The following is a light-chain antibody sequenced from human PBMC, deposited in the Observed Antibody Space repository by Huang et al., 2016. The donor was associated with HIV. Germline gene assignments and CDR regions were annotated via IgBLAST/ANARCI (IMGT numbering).Light chain of an antibody. Sequence: DIQMTQSPSSLSASVGDRVTITCRASQSISSFLNWYQQKPGKAPKLLIYAASSLQSGFPSRFSGSGSGTDFTLTISSLQPEDFATYYCQQSYSTPCTFGPGTKVDIK. CDR1: QSISSF. V-gene: IGKV1-39*01. J-gene: IGKJ3*01. CDR3: QQSYSTPCT. CDR2: AAS.